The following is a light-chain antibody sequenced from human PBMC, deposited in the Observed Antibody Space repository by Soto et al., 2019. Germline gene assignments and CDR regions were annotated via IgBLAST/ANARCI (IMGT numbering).Light chain of an antibody. CDR2: YDD. CDR1: SSNIGNNA. J-gene: IGLJ2*01. V-gene: IGLV1-36*01. CDR3: AAWDDSLNGVV. Sequence: QSVLTQPPSVSDAPRQRVTISCSGSSSNIGNNAVNWYQQLPGKAPKLLIYYDDLLPSGVSDRFSGSKSGPSASLAISGLQYEDEADYYCAAWDDSLNGVVFGGGTKVTVL.